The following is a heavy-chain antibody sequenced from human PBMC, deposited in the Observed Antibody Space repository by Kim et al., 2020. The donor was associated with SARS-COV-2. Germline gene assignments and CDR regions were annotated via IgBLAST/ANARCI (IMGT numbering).Heavy chain of an antibody. D-gene: IGHD2-8*02. Sequence: GGSLRLSCAASGFTFHNYWMTWVRQAPGKGLEWVANIKEDGSEEYYVDSVKGRFTISRDNAKNSLYLQMNSLRAEDTAVYYCARVSGLDYWGQGTLVTVSS. CDR3: ARVSGLDY. J-gene: IGHJ4*02. CDR1: GFTFHNYW. V-gene: IGHV3-7*05. CDR2: IKEDGSEE.